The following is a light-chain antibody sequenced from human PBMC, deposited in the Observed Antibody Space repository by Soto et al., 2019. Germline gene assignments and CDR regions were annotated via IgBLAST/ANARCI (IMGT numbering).Light chain of an antibody. V-gene: IGKV3-20*01. CDR1: QTLRGSY. Sequence: LRQSPGTLALSAGERATLSCGASQTLRGSYLAWYQQKPGQAPRLLIYGASTRATGIPERFSGSGSGTDFTLTISRLAPEDFEVYYCQQYDTSPRTFGQGTKVDIK. J-gene: IGKJ1*01. CDR3: QQYDTSPRT. CDR2: GAS.